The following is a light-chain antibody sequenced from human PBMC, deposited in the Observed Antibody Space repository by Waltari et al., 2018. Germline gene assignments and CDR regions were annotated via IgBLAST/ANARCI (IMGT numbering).Light chain of an antibody. CDR2: DIK. Sequence: QSALTQPRSVSGSPGQSVTISCSGTSSDIGAYMYVSWYQQHPGKAPRLIIYDIKKRPSGVPDRVSGSKSGNTASLTISGLQPDDGADYFCCSYAGNSMIFGGGTMLTVL. CDR1: SSDIGAYMY. CDR3: CSYAGNSMI. J-gene: IGLJ2*01. V-gene: IGLV2-11*01.